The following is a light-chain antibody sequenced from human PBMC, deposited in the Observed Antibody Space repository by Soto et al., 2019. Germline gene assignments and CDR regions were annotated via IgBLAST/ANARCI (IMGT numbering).Light chain of an antibody. CDR2: EVS. Sequence: QSALTQPPSVSGSPGQSVIISCTGTSSDVGSYNRVSWYQQPPGTAPKVVIYEVSNRPSGVPDRFSGSKSGNTASLTISGLQAEDEADYYCSSYATSDTLVFGGGTKLTVL. CDR3: SSYATSDTLV. J-gene: IGLJ2*01. CDR1: SSDVGSYNR. V-gene: IGLV2-18*02.